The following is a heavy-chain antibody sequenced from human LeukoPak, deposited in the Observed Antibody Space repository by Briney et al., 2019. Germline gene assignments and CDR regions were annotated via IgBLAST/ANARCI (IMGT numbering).Heavy chain of an antibody. CDR1: GGSISSSNYY. Sequence: SETLSLTCTVSGGSISSSNYYWGWIRQPPGKGLEWIGSIYYSGSNYYNPSLKSRVTISVDTSKNQFSLKLSSVTAADTAVYYCARGQYDYVWGSYVYYFDYWGQETLVTVSS. CDR3: ARGQYDYVWGSYVYYFDY. J-gene: IGHJ4*02. CDR2: IYYSGSN. D-gene: IGHD3-16*01. V-gene: IGHV4-39*07.